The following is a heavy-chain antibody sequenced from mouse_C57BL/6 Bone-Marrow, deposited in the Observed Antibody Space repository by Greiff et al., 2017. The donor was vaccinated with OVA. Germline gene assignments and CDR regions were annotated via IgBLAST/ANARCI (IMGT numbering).Heavy chain of an antibody. Sequence: VQRVESGPELVKPGASVKLSCKASGYTFTSYDINWVKQRPGQGLEWIGWIYPRDGSTKYNEKFKGKATLTVDTSSSTAYMELHSLTSEDDAGYFCARERFYYGRDWYFDVWGTGTTVTVSS. CDR1: GYTFTSYD. CDR3: ARERFYYGRDWYFDV. J-gene: IGHJ1*03. V-gene: IGHV1-85*01. D-gene: IGHD1-1*01. CDR2: IYPRDGST.